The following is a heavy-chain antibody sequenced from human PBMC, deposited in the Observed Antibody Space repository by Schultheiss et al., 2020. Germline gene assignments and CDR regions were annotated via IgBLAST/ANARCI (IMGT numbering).Heavy chain of an antibody. Sequence: LSLTCAASGFTFSSYWMSWVRQAPGKGLEWVANIKQDGSEKYYVDSVKGRFTISRDNAKNSLYLQMNSLRAEDTAVYYCVRGYYYDSVRYYYYGMDVWGQGTTVTVSS. CDR1: GFTFSSYW. CDR3: VRGYYYDSVRYYYYGMDV. D-gene: IGHD3-22*01. CDR2: IKQDGSEK. V-gene: IGHV3-7*03. J-gene: IGHJ6*02.